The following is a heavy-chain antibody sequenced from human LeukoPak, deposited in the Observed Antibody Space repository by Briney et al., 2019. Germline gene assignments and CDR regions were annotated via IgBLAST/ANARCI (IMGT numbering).Heavy chain of an antibody. CDR3: ARKLFAFDI. D-gene: IGHD6-6*01. Sequence: PSETLSLTCTVSGGSISSYYWSWIRQPPGKGLEWIGYIYYSGGTNYNPSLKSRVTISVDTSKNQFSLKLSSVTAADTAVYYCARKLFAFDIWGQGTMVTVSS. CDR2: IYYSGGT. V-gene: IGHV4-59*01. J-gene: IGHJ3*02. CDR1: GGSISSYY.